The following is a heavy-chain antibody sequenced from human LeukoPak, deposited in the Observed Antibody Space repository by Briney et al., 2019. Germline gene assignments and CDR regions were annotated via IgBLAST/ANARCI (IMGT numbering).Heavy chain of an antibody. CDR3: AREALLPREQPPYYFDY. D-gene: IGHD1/OR15-1a*01. Sequence: GESLRLSCAASGFTFSSYAMSWVRQAPGKGLEWVSAISGSGGSTYYADAVKGRFTISRDNSKNTLYQQLNSLRAEDTAVYYCAREALLPREQPPYYFDYWGQGTLVTVSS. V-gene: IGHV3-23*01. CDR2: ISGSGGST. J-gene: IGHJ4*02. CDR1: GFTFSSYA.